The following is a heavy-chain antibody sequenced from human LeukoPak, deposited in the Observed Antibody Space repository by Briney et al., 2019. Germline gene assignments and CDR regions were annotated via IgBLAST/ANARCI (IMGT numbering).Heavy chain of an antibody. V-gene: IGHV4-59*01. Sequence: SSETLSLTCTVSGGSLSSYYWSWIRQSPGKGLEWIGYIYYSGSTNYNPSLKSRVTISVDTSKNQFSLKLSSVTAADTAVYYCAKLSRDGYNSYFDYWGQGTLVTVSS. D-gene: IGHD5-24*01. J-gene: IGHJ4*02. CDR1: GGSLSSYY. CDR2: IYYSGST. CDR3: AKLSRDGYNSYFDY.